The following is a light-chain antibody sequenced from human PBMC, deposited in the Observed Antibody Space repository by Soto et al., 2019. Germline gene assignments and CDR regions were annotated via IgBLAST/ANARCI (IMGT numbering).Light chain of an antibody. CDR2: EVS. CDR1: SSDFGYYNY. CDR3: SSYTNTNTPVL. Sequence: QSALTQPASVSGSPGQSITISCTGTSSDFGYYNYVSWYQQLPGKAPKLMIFEVSNRPSGVSNRFSGSKSGNTASLTISGLQAEDEADYYCSSYTNTNTPVLFGGGTKLTVL. V-gene: IGLV2-14*01. J-gene: IGLJ2*01.